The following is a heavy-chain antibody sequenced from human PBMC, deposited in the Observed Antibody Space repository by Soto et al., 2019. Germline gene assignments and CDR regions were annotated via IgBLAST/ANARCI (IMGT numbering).Heavy chain of an antibody. D-gene: IGHD3-9*01. V-gene: IGHV3-30*14. J-gene: IGHJ4*02. CDR1: GVTFRGYA. CDR2: ISDDGSKT. CDR3: ARAYQLTYYFDD. Sequence: GGSLRLSCAGSGVTFRGYAVHWVRQTPGKGLEWVTVISDDGSKTYYADSVKVRFSVSRDDSTNMVFLKMSRLRSEDTAVYHCARAYQLTYYFDDWGPGTPVTVYS.